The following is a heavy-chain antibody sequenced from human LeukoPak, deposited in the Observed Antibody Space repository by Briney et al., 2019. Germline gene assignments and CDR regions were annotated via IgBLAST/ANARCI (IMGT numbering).Heavy chain of an antibody. V-gene: IGHV1-2*06. D-gene: IGHD6-13*01. Sequence: ASVKVSCKASGYTFTGYYMHWVRQAPGQGLEWMGRINPNSGGTNYAQKFQGRVTMTRDTSISTAYMELSRLRSDDTAVYYCARGLAAAQADDAFDIWGQGTMVTVS. J-gene: IGHJ3*02. CDR3: ARGLAAAQADDAFDI. CDR1: GYTFTGYY. CDR2: INPNSGGT.